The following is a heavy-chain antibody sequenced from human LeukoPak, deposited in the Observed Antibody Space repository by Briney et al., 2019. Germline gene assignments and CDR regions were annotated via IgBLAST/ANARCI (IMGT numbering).Heavy chain of an antibody. CDR3: AKGRVVTATPRYFDY. J-gene: IGHJ4*02. D-gene: IGHD2-21*02. Sequence: NTGGSLRLSCAASGFTFSSYSMNWVRQAPGKGLEWVSSISSSSSYIYYADSVKGRFTISRDNAKNSLYLQMNSLRAEDTAVYYCAKGRVVTATPRYFDYWGQGTLVIVSS. CDR1: GFTFSSYS. V-gene: IGHV3-21*01. CDR2: ISSSSSYI.